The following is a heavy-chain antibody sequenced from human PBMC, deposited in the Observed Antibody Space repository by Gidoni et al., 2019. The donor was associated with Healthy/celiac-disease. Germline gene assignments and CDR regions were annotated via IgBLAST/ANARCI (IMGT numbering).Heavy chain of an antibody. J-gene: IGHJ6*02. D-gene: IGHD3-10*01. CDR2: IYTRGST. V-gene: IGHV4-4*07. CDR3: ARDHPGSFWQATDV. Sequence: QVQLQESGPGLVKPSETLSLTCTGSGDSISSYYWSWLRQPAGKGLEWIGRIYTRGSTNYNPSLKSRVTMSVDTSKNQFSLKLSSVTAADTAVYYCARDHPGSFWQATDVWGQGTTVTVSS. CDR1: GDSISSYY.